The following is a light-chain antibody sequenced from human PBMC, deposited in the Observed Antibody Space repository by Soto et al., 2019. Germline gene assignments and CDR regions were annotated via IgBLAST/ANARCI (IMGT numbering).Light chain of an antibody. Sequence: IQMTQSASSLSASLGYIVTIGFRASHSISHYLDWYQEKPGKAPRLLIYSASNLQDGVPSRFSGSGSGTDFSLTISSLQPEDFATYYCLQTFTSPLTFGGGTKVDIK. CDR1: HSISHY. CDR2: SAS. CDR3: LQTFTSPLT. V-gene: IGKV1-39*01. J-gene: IGKJ4*01.